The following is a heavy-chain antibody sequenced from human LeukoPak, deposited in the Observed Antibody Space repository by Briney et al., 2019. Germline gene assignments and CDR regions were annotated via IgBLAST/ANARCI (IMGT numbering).Heavy chain of an antibody. D-gene: IGHD6-19*01. CDR2: INTNTGNP. V-gene: IGHV7-4-1*02. Sequence: ASVKVSCKASGYTFTSYAMNWVRQAPGQGLEWMGWINTNTGNPTYAQGFTGRFVFSLDTSVSTAYLQISSLKAEDTAVYYCARVLRTGQQWLPHQYYFDYWGQGTLVTVSS. J-gene: IGHJ4*02. CDR1: GYTFTSYA. CDR3: ARVLRTGQQWLPHQYYFDY.